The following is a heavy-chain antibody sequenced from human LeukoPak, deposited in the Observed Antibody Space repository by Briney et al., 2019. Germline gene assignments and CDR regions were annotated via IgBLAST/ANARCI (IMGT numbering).Heavy chain of an antibody. CDR2: TYYRSEWYN. J-gene: IGHJ4*02. V-gene: IGHV6-1*01. CDR3: ARVEYSSSWSLGVVDY. D-gene: IGHD6-13*01. Sequence: SQTLSLTCAISGDSVSSNSAAWNWIRQSPSRGLEWLGRTYYRSEWYNDYAVSVKSRITINPDTSKNQFSLQLNSVTPEDTAVYYCARVEYSSSWSLGVVDYWGQGTLVTVSS. CDR1: GDSVSSNSAA.